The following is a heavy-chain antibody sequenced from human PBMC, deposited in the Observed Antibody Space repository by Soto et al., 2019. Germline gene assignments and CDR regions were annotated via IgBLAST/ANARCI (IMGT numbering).Heavy chain of an antibody. CDR2: IYPGDSDT. J-gene: IGHJ3*01. D-gene: IGHD3-10*02. V-gene: IGHV5-51*01. CDR1: GYSFAGYW. Sequence: GESLKISCKGSGYSFAGYWIGWVRQMPGKGLDWLGVIYPGDSDTRYSPSFHGQVTISADKTISTAYLQWSSLKASDTAMYFCARLPGVRGVFDGFNVWGQGTMVTVSS. CDR3: ARLPGVRGVFDGFNV.